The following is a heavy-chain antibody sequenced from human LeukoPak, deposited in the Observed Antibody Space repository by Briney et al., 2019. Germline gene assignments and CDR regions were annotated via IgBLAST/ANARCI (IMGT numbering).Heavy chain of an antibody. Sequence: PSETLSLTCTVSGGSISSYYWSWIRQPAGKGLEWIGRIYTSGSTNYNPSLKSRVTMSVETSKNQFSLKLSSVTAADTAVYYCARDRHYYDSSGYYYFDYWGQGTLVTVPS. CDR1: GGSISSYY. CDR2: IYTSGST. J-gene: IGHJ4*02. CDR3: ARDRHYYDSSGYYYFDY. V-gene: IGHV4-4*07. D-gene: IGHD3-22*01.